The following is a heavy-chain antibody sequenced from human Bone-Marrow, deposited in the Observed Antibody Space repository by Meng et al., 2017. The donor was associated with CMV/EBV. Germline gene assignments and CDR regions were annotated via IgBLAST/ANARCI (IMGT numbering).Heavy chain of an antibody. CDR3: ARGGGYSSSSPFDY. CDR1: GGAFSGYS. J-gene: IGHJ4*02. D-gene: IGHD6-6*01. Sequence: VYGGAFSGYSWGGTRQPPGKGLGWIGKINNSGRTTSNPSLKSRVTISVDTSKNQFSLKLSSVTAADTAVYYCARGGGYSSSSPFDYWGQGTLVTVSS. V-gene: IGHV4-34*01. CDR2: INNSGRT.